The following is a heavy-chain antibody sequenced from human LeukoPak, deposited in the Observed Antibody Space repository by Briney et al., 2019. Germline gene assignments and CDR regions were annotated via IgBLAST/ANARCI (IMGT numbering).Heavy chain of an antibody. CDR2: INPNSGGT. Sequence: ASVKVSCKASGYTFTGYYMHWVRQAPGQGLEWMGWINPNSGGTNYAQRFQGRVTMTRDTSISTAYMELSRLRSDDTAVYYCARARGYCSSTSCYYYYYMDVWGKGTTVTVSS. V-gene: IGHV1-2*02. CDR1: GYTFTGYY. J-gene: IGHJ6*03. D-gene: IGHD2-2*01. CDR3: ARARGYCSSTSCYYYYYMDV.